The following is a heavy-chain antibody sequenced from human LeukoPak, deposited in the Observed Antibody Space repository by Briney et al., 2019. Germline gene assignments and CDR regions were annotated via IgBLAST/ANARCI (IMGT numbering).Heavy chain of an antibody. CDR2: IKQDGSEK. D-gene: IGHD4-23*01. CDR3: AITPKVVTPSS. Sequence: PGGSLRLSCAASGFTFSSYWMNWVRQAPGKGLEWVANIKQDGSEKYYVDSVKGRFTNSRDNAKSSLYLQMNSLRAEDTAVYYCAITPKVVTPSSWGQGTLVTVSS. J-gene: IGHJ4*02. CDR1: GFTFSSYW. V-gene: IGHV3-7*01.